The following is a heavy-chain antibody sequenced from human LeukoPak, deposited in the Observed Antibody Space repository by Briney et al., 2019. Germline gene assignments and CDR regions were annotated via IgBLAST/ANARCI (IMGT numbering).Heavy chain of an antibody. CDR1: GFTFSSRDW. V-gene: IGHV3-7*01. D-gene: IGHD3-10*01. CDR3: ARAGSGYYGSGINFDY. CDR2: IKQDGSEK. Sequence: GGSLRLSCVASGFTFSSRDWMTWVRQAPGKGLEWVANIKQDGSEKNYVDSVKGRFTISRDNAKNSVDLQMNSLRVEDTAVYYCARAGSGYYGSGINFDYWGQGTLVTVSS. J-gene: IGHJ4*02.